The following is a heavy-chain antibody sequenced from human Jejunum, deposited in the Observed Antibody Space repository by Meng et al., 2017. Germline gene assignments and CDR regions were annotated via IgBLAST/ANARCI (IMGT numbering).Heavy chain of an antibody. CDR2: VTRSGDRT. Sequence: AGSLRLSCAVSGFSFSSYAMSWVRQAPGEGLHFVSAVTRSGDRTYYAASVKGRFTIARDNSTNTLYLQMNSLRADDAAVYYCAKAGLPGAGELDYWGQGTLVTVSS. V-gene: IGHV3-23*01. J-gene: IGHJ4*02. D-gene: IGHD4/OR15-4a*01. CDR3: AKAGLPGAGELDY. CDR1: GFSFSSYA.